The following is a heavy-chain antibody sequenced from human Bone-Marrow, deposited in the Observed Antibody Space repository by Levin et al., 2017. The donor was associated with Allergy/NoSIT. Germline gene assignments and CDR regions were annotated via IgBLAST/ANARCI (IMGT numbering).Heavy chain of an antibody. J-gene: IGHJ5*02. CDR2: ISAYNGNT. CDR1: GYTFTNYG. Sequence: GESLKISYKASGYTFTNYGIAWVRQAPGQGLEWMGWISAYNGNTDYPQKFQGRVTVTTDTSTSTAYMELRSLRSDDTAVYYCARPYYDSSGYYLGFDPWGQGTLVTVSS. D-gene: IGHD3-22*01. CDR3: ARPYYDSSGYYLGFDP. V-gene: IGHV1-18*01.